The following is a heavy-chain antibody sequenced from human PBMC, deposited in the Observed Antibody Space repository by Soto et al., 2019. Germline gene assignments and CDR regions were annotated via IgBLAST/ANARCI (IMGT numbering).Heavy chain of an antibody. Sequence: SETLSLTCTVSGGSISSYYWSWIRQPPGKGREWIAYIYYSGSTNYNPSLKSRVTISVDTSKNQFSLKLSSVTAADTAVYYCARYGSGSSVWFDSWGQGTLVTVS. CDR3: ARYGSGSSVWFDS. D-gene: IGHD3-10*01. V-gene: IGHV4-59*01. CDR1: GGSISSYY. J-gene: IGHJ5*01. CDR2: IYYSGST.